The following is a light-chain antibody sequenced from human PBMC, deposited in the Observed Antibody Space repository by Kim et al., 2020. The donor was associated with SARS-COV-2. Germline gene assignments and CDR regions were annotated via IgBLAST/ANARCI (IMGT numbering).Light chain of an antibody. CDR1: QSISSY. CDR2: AAS. J-gene: IGKJ5*01. Sequence: ASVGDRVTITCRASQSISSYLNGYMQKQGKPPKRLIYAASSMQSGVPPRFSGSGSGTDFTLTISSLQPEDFATYFCQHSYTTPVTFGQGTRLEI. V-gene: IGKV1-39*01. CDR3: QHSYTTPVT.